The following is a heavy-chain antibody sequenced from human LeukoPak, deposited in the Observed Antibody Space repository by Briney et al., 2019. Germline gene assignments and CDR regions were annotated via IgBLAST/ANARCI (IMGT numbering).Heavy chain of an antibody. D-gene: IGHD3-10*01. V-gene: IGHV4-59*01. CDR3: ARDGVVRGVVDY. Sequence: SETLSLTCTVSGGSISSSFWSWIRLPPGKGLEWIGYIYDSGSTNYNHSLKSRVTISEDTSKNQFSLRLSPVTAADTAVYYCARDGVVRGVVDYWGQGTLVTVSS. CDR1: GGSISSSF. CDR2: IYDSGST. J-gene: IGHJ4*02.